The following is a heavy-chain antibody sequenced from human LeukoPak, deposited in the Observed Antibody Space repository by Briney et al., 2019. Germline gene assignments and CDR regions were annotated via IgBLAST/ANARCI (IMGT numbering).Heavy chain of an antibody. CDR1: GGSIRPYY. D-gene: IGHD1-26*01. Sequence: SETLSLTCSVSGGSIRPYYWTWIRQPPGKGLEWIGCIYYSGSTNYNPSLKSRVTISVDTSKNQFSLKLSSVTAADTAVYYCARVVGATIAGWGQGTLVTVSS. CDR2: IYYSGST. V-gene: IGHV4-59*01. J-gene: IGHJ4*02. CDR3: ARVVGATIAG.